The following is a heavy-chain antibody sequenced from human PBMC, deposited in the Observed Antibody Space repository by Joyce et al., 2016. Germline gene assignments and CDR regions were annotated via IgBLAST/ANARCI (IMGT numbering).Heavy chain of an antibody. CDR2: ISYAGSIE. J-gene: IGHJ2*01. CDR3: ARERNNWYFDL. V-gene: IGHV3-30-3*01. D-gene: IGHD1-14*01. CDR1: GFTFSSYA. Sequence: QVQLVESGGGVVQPGRSLRLSCAASGFTFSSYAMHWVRQAPGKGLEWLTFISYAGSIEDYADSVKGRLSISRDNSKRSNTVFLQMNSLRPEDTAVYYCARERNNWYFDLWGRGTLVTVSS.